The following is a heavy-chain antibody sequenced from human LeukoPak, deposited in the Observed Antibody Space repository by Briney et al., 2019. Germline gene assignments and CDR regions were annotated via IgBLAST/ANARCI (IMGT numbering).Heavy chain of an antibody. CDR2: ISVSGNT. D-gene: IGHD1-26*01. V-gene: IGHV3-23*01. CDR3: AKGSRFKELLGYYYYYMDV. CDR1: GFTLSSYA. Sequence: GGSLRLSCAASGFTLSSYAMSWVRQGPGKGLEWVSAISVSGNTYHADSVKGRFTISRDSSKNTLYLQMNSLRAGDAAVYYCAKGSRFKELLGYYYYYMDVWGKGTTVTISS. J-gene: IGHJ6*03.